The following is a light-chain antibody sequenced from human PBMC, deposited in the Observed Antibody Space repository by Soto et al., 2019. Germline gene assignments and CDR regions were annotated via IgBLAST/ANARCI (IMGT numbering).Light chain of an antibody. Sequence: QSVLTQPASVSGSPGQSITISCTGGSSDVGAYNYVSWYQQHPGKAPKLMIYEVGNRPSRVSDRFSGSKSGNTASLTISGHQAEDEADYYCSSYTSTPTLVFGTGAKVTVL. V-gene: IGLV2-14*01. CDR3: SSYTSTPTLV. CDR1: SSDVGAYNY. CDR2: EVG. J-gene: IGLJ1*01.